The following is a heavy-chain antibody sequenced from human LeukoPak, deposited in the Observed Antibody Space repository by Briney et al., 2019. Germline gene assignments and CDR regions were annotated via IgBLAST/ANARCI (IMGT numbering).Heavy chain of an antibody. D-gene: IGHD1-1*01. CDR1: GFTFSSDG. J-gene: IGHJ5*02. Sequence: GGSLRLSCAASGFTFSSDGMHWVRQAPAKGLEWVAFIRYDGSNKYYADSVKGRFTISRDNSKNTLYLQMNSLRAEDTAVYYCAKDLFQRAVGWFDPWGQGTLVTVSS. CDR3: AKDLFQRAVGWFDP. CDR2: IRYDGSNK. V-gene: IGHV3-30*02.